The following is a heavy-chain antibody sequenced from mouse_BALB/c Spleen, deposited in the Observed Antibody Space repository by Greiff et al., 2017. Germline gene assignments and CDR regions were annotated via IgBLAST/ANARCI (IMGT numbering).Heavy chain of an antibody. J-gene: IGHJ2*01. Sequence: VQLQQSGAELAKPGASVKMSCKASGYTFTSYWMHWVKQRPGQGLEWIGYINPSTGYTEYNQKFKDKATLTADKSSSTAYMQLSSLTSEDSAVYYCARSWDDYWGQGTTLTVSS. CDR3: ARSWDDY. CDR2: INPSTGYT. CDR1: GYTFTSYW. V-gene: IGHV1-7*01. D-gene: IGHD4-1*01.